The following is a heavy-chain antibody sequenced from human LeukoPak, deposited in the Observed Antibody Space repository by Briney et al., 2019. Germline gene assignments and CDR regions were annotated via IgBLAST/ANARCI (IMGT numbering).Heavy chain of an antibody. D-gene: IGHD5-24*01. J-gene: IGHJ1*01. V-gene: IGHV3-11*04. CDR3: AREGEGYNNRGPPH. Sequence: PGGSLRLSCAASGFTFNAYYMIWIRQAPGKGLEWISDISGTGSSIYYADSVKGRFTISRDNAKKSLSLQMNSLRAEDTAVYYCAREGEGYNNRGPPHWGQGTLVTVFS. CDR2: ISGTGSSI. CDR1: GFTFNAYY.